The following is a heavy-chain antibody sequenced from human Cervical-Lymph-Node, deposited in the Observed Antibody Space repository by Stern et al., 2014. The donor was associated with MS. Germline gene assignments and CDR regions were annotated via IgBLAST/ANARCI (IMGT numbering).Heavy chain of an antibody. CDR3: ARDLSSSAYYSDSCFDY. D-gene: IGHD6-25*01. J-gene: IGHJ4*02. CDR1: GFSLRGYA. CDR2: MWYDGTTE. Sequence: QVQLGQSGGCVVQPGMSLRLSCATSGFSLRGYAMHWVRQAPGKGLEWVAIMWYDGTTEYYADSVKGRFTISRDDSKNTLYLQMNSLRAEDTAVYYCARDLSSSAYYSDSCFDYWGQGTLVTVSS. V-gene: IGHV3-33*01.